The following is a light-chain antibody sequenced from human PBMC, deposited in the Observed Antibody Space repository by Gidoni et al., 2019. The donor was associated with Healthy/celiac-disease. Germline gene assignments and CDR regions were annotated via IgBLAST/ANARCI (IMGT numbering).Light chain of an antibody. Sequence: EIVLTQSPATLSLSPGERATLSCRASQSVSSYFAWYQQKPGQPARLLIYDASNRATGLPARFSGSGSGTDFTLTISSLEPEDFAVYYCQQRSNWPRITFGQGTRLEIK. V-gene: IGKV3-11*01. CDR3: QQRSNWPRIT. CDR2: DAS. J-gene: IGKJ5*01. CDR1: QSVSSY.